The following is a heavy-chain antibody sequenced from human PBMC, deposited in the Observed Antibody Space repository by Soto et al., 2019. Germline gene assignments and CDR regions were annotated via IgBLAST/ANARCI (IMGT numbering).Heavy chain of an antibody. CDR2: INHSGST. V-gene: IGHV4-34*01. CDR3: ARGLDSSGYFVVNWFDP. J-gene: IGHJ5*02. D-gene: IGHD3-22*01. CDR1: GGSFSGYY. Sequence: PSETLSLTCAVYGGSFSGYYWSWIRQPPGKGLEWIGEINHSGSTSYNPSLKSRVTISVDTSKNQFSLKLSSVTAADTAVYYCARGLDSSGYFVVNWFDPWGQGTLVTVSS.